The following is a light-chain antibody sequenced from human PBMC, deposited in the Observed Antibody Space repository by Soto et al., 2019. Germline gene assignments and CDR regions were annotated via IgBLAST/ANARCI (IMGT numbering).Light chain of an antibody. CDR1: QSVNSNY. Sequence: DIVLTQPPGTLSLSPGERATLSCRASQSVNSNYLAWYQQKPGQAARLLIYGASSRATGIPDRFSGVGSGTDFTLTISRLEPEDFAVYYCQQYGSSPPTVGGGTKVDIK. CDR3: QQYGSSPPT. J-gene: IGKJ4*01. CDR2: GAS. V-gene: IGKV3-20*01.